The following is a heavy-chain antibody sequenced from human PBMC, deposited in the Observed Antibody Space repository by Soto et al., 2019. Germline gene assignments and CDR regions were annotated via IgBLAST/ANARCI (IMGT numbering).Heavy chain of an antibody. J-gene: IGHJ5*02. CDR1: GFTFTNYA. D-gene: IGHD1-26*01. CDR2: ISASGGLK. CDR3: AREVGAPSGWLDP. V-gene: IGHV3-23*01. Sequence: VSLRLSCAASGFTFTNYAMTWVRQTPGKGLEWVSGISASGGLKYYADSVRGRFTVPRDNSKNILYLQMDNLRDEDTALYYCAREVGAPSGWLDPWGQGTQVTVSS.